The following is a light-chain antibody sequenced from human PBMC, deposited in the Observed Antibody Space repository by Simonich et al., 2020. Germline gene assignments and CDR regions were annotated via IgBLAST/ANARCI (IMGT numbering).Light chain of an antibody. CDR2: WAS. V-gene: IGKV4-1*01. CDR1: QSVLYSSNNKNY. Sequence: DIVMTQSPDSLAVSLGERVTINCKSSQSVLYSSNNKNYLAWYQQKPGQPPKLLIYWASTRETGVPDLFRGSGSGTDFTXTISSLQAEDVAVYYCQQYYSTPRTFGQGTKVEIK. CDR3: QQYYSTPRT. J-gene: IGKJ1*01.